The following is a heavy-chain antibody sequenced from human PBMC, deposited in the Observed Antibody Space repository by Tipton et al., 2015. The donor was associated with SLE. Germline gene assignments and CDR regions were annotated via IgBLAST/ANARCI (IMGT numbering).Heavy chain of an antibody. V-gene: IGHV4-59*01. J-gene: IGHJ3*02. Sequence: TLSLTCSVSNGSIGSDYWTWIRQPPGKGLEWIGYKYYSGGTNSNPSLRSRVTISIDVSKNQFSLTLSSVTAADTAVYYCARELMVVRGLSRRDAFDIWGQGAMVTVSS. CDR2: KYYSGGT. CDR3: ARELMVVRGLSRRDAFDI. CDR1: NGSIGSDY. D-gene: IGHD3-10*01.